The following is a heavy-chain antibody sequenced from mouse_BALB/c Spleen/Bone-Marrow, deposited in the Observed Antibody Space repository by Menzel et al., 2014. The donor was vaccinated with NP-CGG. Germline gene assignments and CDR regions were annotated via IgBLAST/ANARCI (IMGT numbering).Heavy chain of an antibody. D-gene: IGHD4-1*01. Sequence: EVKLMESGPELVRPGASVRIPCKASGYTFTDFNIDWVKQSHGKSLEWIGDIHPNNGGTFYNQKFKGKATLTVDKSSNTAYMELRSLTTGDTAVYYCVRGWGLTGPEDYWGQGTTLTVSS. CDR2: IHPNNGGT. V-gene: IGHV1-18*01. J-gene: IGHJ2*01. CDR1: GYTFTDFN. CDR3: VRGWGLTGPEDY.